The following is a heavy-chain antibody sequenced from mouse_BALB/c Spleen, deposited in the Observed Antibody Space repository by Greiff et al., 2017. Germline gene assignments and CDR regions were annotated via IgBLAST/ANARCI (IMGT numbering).Heavy chain of an antibody. CDR3: AITTVVEAMDY. Sequence: VHVKQSGPELEKPGASVKISCKASGYSFTGYNMNWVKQSNGKSLEWIGNIDPYYGGTSYNQKFKGKATLTVDKSSSTAYMQLKSLTSEDSAVYYCAITTVVEAMDYWGQGTSVTVSS. V-gene: IGHV1-39*01. CDR2: IDPYYGGT. CDR1: GYSFTGYN. J-gene: IGHJ4*01. D-gene: IGHD1-1*01.